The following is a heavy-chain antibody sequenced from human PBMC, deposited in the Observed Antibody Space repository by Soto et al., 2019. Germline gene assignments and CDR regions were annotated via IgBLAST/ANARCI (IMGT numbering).Heavy chain of an antibody. CDR2: IYYSGST. J-gene: IGHJ6*02. D-gene: IGHD2-2*01. CDR3: ARAATYHREIRLYYYYGMDV. CDR1: GGSISSYY. Sequence: SETLSLTCTVSGGSISSYYWSWIRQPPGKGLEWIGYIYYSGSTNYNPSLKSRVTISVDTSKNQFSLKLSSVTAADTAVYYCARAATYHREIRLYYYYGMDVWGQGTTVSVSS. V-gene: IGHV4-59*01.